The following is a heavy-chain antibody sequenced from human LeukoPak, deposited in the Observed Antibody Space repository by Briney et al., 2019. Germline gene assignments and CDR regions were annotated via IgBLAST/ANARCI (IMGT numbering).Heavy chain of an antibody. D-gene: IGHD2-21*01. CDR3: ARDTNSAGAYFDY. V-gene: IGHV3-21*01. Sequence: GGSLRLSCAASGFTFSSYSMNWVRQAPGKGLVWVSSISSSSSYIYYADSVKGRFTISRDNAKNSLYLQMNSLRAEDTAVYYCARDTNSAGAYFDYWGQGTLVTVSS. CDR2: ISSSSSYI. J-gene: IGHJ4*02. CDR1: GFTFSSYS.